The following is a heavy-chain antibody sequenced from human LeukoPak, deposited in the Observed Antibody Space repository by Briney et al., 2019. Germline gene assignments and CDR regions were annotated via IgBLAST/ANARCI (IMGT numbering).Heavy chain of an antibody. J-gene: IGHJ6*02. Sequence: SETLSLTCAVYRGSFSGYYWSWIRQSPGKGLEWIGEINHSGSTNYNPSLKSRVTISVDTSKNQFSLKLSSVTAADTAVYYCARGSGWYYSYYYYYGMDVWGQGTTVTVSS. V-gene: IGHV4-34*01. CDR1: RGSFSGYY. CDR2: INHSGST. D-gene: IGHD6-19*01. CDR3: ARGSGWYYSYYYYYGMDV.